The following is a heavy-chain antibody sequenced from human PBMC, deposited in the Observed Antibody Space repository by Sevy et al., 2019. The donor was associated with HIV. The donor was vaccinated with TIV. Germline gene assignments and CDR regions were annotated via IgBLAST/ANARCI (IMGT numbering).Heavy chain of an antibody. CDR2: IWYDGSNK. CDR1: GFTFSSYG. V-gene: IGHV3-33*01. J-gene: IGHJ6*02. Sequence: GGSLRLSCAASGFTFSSYGMHWVRQAPGKGLEWAAVIWYDGSNKYYADSVKGRFTISRDNSKNTLYLQMNSLRAEDTAVYYCARGPRDYGGNSGYKRGYYYGMDVWGQGTTVTVSS. CDR3: ARGPRDYGGNSGYKRGYYYGMDV. D-gene: IGHD4-17*01.